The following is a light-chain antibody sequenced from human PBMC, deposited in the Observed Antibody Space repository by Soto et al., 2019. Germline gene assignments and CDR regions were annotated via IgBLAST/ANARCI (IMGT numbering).Light chain of an antibody. CDR1: QTVTRNY. J-gene: IGKJ1*01. V-gene: IGKV3-20*01. CDR3: QQYGSSPTRT. CDR2: GAS. Sequence: EIVLTQSPGTLSLSPGERATLSCRASQTVTRNYLAWHQQKPGQTPRLLVYGASSRATGIPDRFSGSGSGTDFTLTISRLEPEDFAVYYCQQYGSSPTRTFGQGTKVDIK.